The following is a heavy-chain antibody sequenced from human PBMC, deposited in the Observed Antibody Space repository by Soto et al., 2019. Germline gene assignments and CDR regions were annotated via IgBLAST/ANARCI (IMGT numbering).Heavy chain of an antibody. Sequence: LSLTWPLSGGSIIRGAYYWTWVRQHPGKGLEWIGYIYYNGNTYFSPSLKSRLTISIDTSKNQFSLKLSSVTAADTAMYYCARARLRAVYAFDFWGQGTMV. CDR2: IYYNGNT. CDR3: ARARLRAVYAFDF. J-gene: IGHJ3*01. V-gene: IGHV4-31*02. D-gene: IGHD4-17*01. CDR1: GGSIIRGAYY.